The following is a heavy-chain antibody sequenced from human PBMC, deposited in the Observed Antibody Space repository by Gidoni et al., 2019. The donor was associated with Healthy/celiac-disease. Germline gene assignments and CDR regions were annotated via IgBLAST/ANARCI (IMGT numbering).Heavy chain of an antibody. CDR1: GGSISSSSYY. D-gene: IGHD4-4*01. CDR3: ARQGTVTLYYYYGMDV. V-gene: IGHV4-39*01. J-gene: IGHJ6*02. Sequence: QLQLQESGPGLVKPSETLSLTCTVSGGSISSSSYYWGWIRQHPGKGLEWIGRIYYSGSTYYNPSLKSRVTISVDTSKNQFSLKLSSVTAADTAVYYCARQGTVTLYYYYGMDVWGQGTTVTVSS. CDR2: IYYSGST.